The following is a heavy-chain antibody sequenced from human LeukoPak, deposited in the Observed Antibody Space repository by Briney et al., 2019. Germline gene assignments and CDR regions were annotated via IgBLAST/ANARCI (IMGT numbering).Heavy chain of an antibody. V-gene: IGHV4-39*01. CDR1: GGSISSSNYY. D-gene: IGHD6-13*01. Sequence: SETLSLTCTVSGGSISSSNYYWGWIRQPPGRGLEWIGSFYYSGSTYYNPSLRSRVTISVDTSKNQLSLRLSSVTATDTAVYYCARRLAGTEDYWGQGTLVTVSS. J-gene: IGHJ4*02. CDR3: ARRLAGTEDY. CDR2: FYYSGST.